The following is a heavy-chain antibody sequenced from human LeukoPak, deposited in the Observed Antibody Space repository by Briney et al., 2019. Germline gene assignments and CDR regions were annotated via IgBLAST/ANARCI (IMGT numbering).Heavy chain of an antibody. V-gene: IGHV3-20*04. CDR3: AKDYRLGQWIQLWLGLFDY. D-gene: IGHD5-18*01. J-gene: IGHJ4*02. CDR1: GFTFDDYG. Sequence: GGSLRLSCAASGFTFDDYGMSWVRQAPGKGLEWISGINWSGDSTGYADSVKGRFTISRDNAKNSLYLQMSSLRAEDTAFYYCAKDYRLGQWIQLWLGLFDYWGQGTLVTVSS. CDR2: INWSGDST.